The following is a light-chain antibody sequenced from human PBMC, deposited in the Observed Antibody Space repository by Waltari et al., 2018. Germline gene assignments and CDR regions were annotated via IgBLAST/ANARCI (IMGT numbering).Light chain of an antibody. J-gene: IGKJ5*01. CDR3: QQSYSPPVT. Sequence: DIQMTQSPSSLSTSVGDRVTITCRASRGIDSYLNWYQQRPGRAPKLLIYAASTLQRKVPTRFSGGGIGTDSTLTSTNLQPYGFATYFCQQSYSPPVTFGQGTRLEI. CDR2: AAS. V-gene: IGKV1-39*01. CDR1: RGIDSY.